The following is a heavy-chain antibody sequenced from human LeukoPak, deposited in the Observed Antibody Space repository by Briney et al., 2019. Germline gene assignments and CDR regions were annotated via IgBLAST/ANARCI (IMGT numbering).Heavy chain of an antibody. V-gene: IGHV1-69*04. CDR2: IIPILGIA. CDR3: ARNPTTTVTTLDY. J-gene: IGHJ4*02. D-gene: IGHD4-17*01. CDR1: GGTFSSYA. Sequence: SVKVPCKASGGTFSSYAISWVRQAPGQGLEWMGRIIPILGIANYAQKFQGRVTITADKSTSTAYMELSSLRSEDTAVYYCARNPTTTVTTLDYWGQGTLVTVSS.